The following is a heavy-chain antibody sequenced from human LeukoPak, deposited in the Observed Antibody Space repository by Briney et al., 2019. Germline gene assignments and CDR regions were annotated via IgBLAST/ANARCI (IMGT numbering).Heavy chain of an antibody. CDR3: ARALGPPPGNWFDP. V-gene: IGHV1-2*02. CDR2: INPNSGGT. Sequence: ASVKLSCKASGYTFTGYYMHWVRQAPGQGLEWMGWINPNSGGTNYAQKFQGRVTMTRDTSISTAYMELSRLRSDDTAVYYCARALGPPPGNWFDPWGQGTLVTVSS. J-gene: IGHJ5*02. D-gene: IGHD3-16*01. CDR1: GYTFTGYY.